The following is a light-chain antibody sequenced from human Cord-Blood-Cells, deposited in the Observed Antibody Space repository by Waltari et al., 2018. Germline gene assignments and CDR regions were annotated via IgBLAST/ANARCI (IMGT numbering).Light chain of an antibody. Sequence: QSALTQPASVSGSPGQSITISCPGTSSDVGSYNLSSWYHQPPGKAPKRMIYEGSKRPSGVSNRFSGSKSGNTASLTISGLQAEDEADYYCCSYAGSSTSVVFGGGTKLTVL. CDR2: EGS. J-gene: IGLJ2*01. V-gene: IGLV2-23*01. CDR1: SSDVGSYNL. CDR3: CSYAGSSTSVV.